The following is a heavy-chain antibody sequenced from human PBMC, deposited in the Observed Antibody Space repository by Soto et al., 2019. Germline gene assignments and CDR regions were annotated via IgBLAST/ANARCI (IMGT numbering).Heavy chain of an antibody. D-gene: IGHD1-26*01. V-gene: IGHV1-69*01. J-gene: IGHJ4*02. CDR2: IIPIFGTA. CDR3: ARDGGRHSGGIDY. Sequence: QVQLVQSGAEVKKPGSSVKVSCKASAGTFSSYSINWVRQAPGQGLEWMGEIIPIFGTANYAQKSQGRITITAGESTSPAYMELGSLRSEDTAVYYCARDGGRHSGGIDYWGQGTLVTVSS. CDR1: AGTFSSYS.